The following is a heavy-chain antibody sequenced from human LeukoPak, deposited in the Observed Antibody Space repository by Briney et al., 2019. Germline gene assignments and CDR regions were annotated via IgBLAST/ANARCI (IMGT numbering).Heavy chain of an antibody. CDR1: GFSFSSYW. CDR3: ARDSSQLGYCSSTSCPLDY. D-gene: IGHD2-2*01. Sequence: PGGPLRLSCAASGFSFSSYWMSWVRQAPGKGLEWVANIKEDGSEKYYVDSVKGRFTISRDNAKNSLYLQMNSLRAEDTAVYYCARDSSQLGYCSSTSCPLDYWGQGTLVTVSS. J-gene: IGHJ4*02. V-gene: IGHV3-7*01. CDR2: IKEDGSEK.